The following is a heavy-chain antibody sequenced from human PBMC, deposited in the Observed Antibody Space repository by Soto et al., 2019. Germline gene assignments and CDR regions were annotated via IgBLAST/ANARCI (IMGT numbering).Heavy chain of an antibody. CDR1: GGSISSSSYY. V-gene: IGHV4-39*01. CDR3: ARQGDCSSTSCYFYNWFDP. Sequence: SETLSLTCTVSGGSISSSSYYWGWIRQPPGKGLEWIGSIYYSGSTYYNPSLKSRVTISVDTSKNQFSLKLSSVTAADTAVYYCARQGDCSSTSCYFYNWFDPWGQGTLVTVSS. D-gene: IGHD2-2*01. CDR2: IYYSGST. J-gene: IGHJ5*02.